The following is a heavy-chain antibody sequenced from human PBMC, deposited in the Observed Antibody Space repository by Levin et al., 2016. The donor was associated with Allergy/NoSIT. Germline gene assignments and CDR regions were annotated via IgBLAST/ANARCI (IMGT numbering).Heavy chain of an antibody. D-gene: IGHD2-2*01. CDR3: ARATTVGYCSSTSCYAEDI. CDR2: INSDGSST. Sequence: VRQAPGKGLVWVSRINSDGSSTSYADSVKGRFTISRDNAKNTLYLQMNSLRAEDTAVYYCARATTVGYCSSTSCYAEDIWGQGTMVTVSS. V-gene: IGHV3-74*01. J-gene: IGHJ3*02.